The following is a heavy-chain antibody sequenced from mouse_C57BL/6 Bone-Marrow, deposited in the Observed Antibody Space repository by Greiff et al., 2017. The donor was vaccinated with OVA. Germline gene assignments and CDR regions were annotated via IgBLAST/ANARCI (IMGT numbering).Heavy chain of an antibody. CDR3: AKFCDYYGSRTGYFDV. Sequence: QVQLQQPGAELVMPGASVKLSCKASGYTFTSYWMHWVKQRPGQGLEWIGEIDPSDSYTNYNQKFKGKSTLTVDKSSSTAYMQLSSLTSEDSAVYYCAKFCDYYGSRTGYFDVWGTGTTVTVSS. D-gene: IGHD1-1*01. J-gene: IGHJ1*03. CDR1: GYTFTSYW. CDR2: IDPSDSYT. V-gene: IGHV1-69*01.